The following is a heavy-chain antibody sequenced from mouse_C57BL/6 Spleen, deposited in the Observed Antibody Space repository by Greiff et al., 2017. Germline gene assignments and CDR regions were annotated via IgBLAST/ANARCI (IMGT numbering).Heavy chain of an antibody. CDR2: IDPSDSET. CDR3: ASGHYYGSSYGYFDV. Sequence: VQLQQSGAELVRPGSSVKLSCKASGYTFTSYWMHWVKQRPIQGLEWIGNIDPSDSETHYNQKFKDKATLTVDKSSSTAYMQLSSLTSEDSAVYYCASGHYYGSSYGYFDVWGTGTTVTVSS. V-gene: IGHV1-52*01. CDR1: GYTFTSYW. J-gene: IGHJ1*03. D-gene: IGHD1-1*01.